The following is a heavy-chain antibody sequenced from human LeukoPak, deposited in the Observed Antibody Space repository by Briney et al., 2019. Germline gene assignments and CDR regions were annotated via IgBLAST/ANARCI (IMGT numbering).Heavy chain of an antibody. CDR2: MNPSSGNT. V-gene: IGHV1-8*01. CDR3: ARNGQQVRYFQH. Sequence: ASVKVSCKASGYTFTNYDINWVRQATGQGLERMGWMNPSSGNTNFAQKFQGRVTMTRNTSISTAYMELSSLRSEDTAVYYCARNGQQVRYFQHWGQGTLVTVSS. CDR1: GYTFTNYD. J-gene: IGHJ1*01. D-gene: IGHD6-13*01.